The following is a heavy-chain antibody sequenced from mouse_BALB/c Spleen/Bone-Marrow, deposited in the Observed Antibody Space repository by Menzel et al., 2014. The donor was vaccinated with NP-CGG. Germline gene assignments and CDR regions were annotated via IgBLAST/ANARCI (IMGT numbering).Heavy chain of an antibody. CDR2: ILPGRGST. Sequence: QVHVKQSGAELMKPGASVKISRKATGYTFSSYWIEWVKQRPGHGLEWIGEILPGRGSTNYNEKFKGKATFTSDTSSNTAYMQLSSLTSEDSAVYYCARWDTTAMDYWVQGTSVTVSS. V-gene: IGHV1-9*01. D-gene: IGHD1-1*01. CDR3: ARWDTTAMDY. J-gene: IGHJ4*01. CDR1: GYTFSSYW.